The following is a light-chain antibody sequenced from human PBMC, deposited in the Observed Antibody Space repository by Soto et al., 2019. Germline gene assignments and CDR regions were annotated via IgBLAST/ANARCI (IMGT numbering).Light chain of an antibody. CDR1: QSVSID. CDR2: GAS. Sequence: EILLTQSPATVPVSPGERVTLYCRASQSVSIDLAWYQQKPGKAPRLLIYGASTRATDIPPSFTVSGSGTEFTLPIRRLEPEDFAVYYCQQYGSSGTFGQGTKVDIK. CDR3: QQYGSSGT. V-gene: IGKV3-15*01. J-gene: IGKJ1*01.